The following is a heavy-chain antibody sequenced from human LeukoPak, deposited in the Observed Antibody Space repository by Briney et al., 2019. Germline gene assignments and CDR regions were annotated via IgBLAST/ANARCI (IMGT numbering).Heavy chain of an antibody. CDR1: GLRFTSYD. CDR2: MNPNNGNT. V-gene: IGHV1-8*01. J-gene: IGHJ5*02. CDR3: VRDGEGVAISVNYWFDP. Sequence: ASVKVSCKASGLRFTSYDFNWVRQASGQGLEWMGWMNPNNGNTGYAQKFQGRVTMTRDTSTSTAYMELRDLRSEDTAVYYCVRDGEGVAISVNYWFDPWGQGTLVTVSS. D-gene: IGHD3-10*01.